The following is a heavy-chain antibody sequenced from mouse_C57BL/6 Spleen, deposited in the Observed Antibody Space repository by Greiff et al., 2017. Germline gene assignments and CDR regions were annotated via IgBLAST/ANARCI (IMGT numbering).Heavy chain of an antibody. CDR1: GYTFTTYW. CDR3: ARAGDYDYFDY. D-gene: IGHD2-4*01. V-gene: IGHV1-53*01. CDR2: INPSNGGT. J-gene: IGHJ2*01. Sequence: QVQLQQPGTELVKPGASVKLSCKASGYTFTTYWVHWVKQRPGQGLEWIGNINPSNGGTIYNEKFKSKATLTVDKSSSTAYMQLSSLTSEDSAVYYCARAGDYDYFDYWGQGTTLTVSS.